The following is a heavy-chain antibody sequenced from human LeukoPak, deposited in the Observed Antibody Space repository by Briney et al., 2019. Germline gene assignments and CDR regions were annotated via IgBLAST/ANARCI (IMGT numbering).Heavy chain of an antibody. D-gene: IGHD1-26*01. CDR2: ISGSGGST. CDR1: GFTFSSYA. Sequence: GGSLRLSCAASGFTFSSYAMXWVRXAPGXXXXXVSAISGSGGSTYYADSVKGRFTISRDNSKNTLYLQMNSLRAEDTAVYYCAKDSGSYPTGYFDLWGRGTLVTVSS. CDR3: AKDSGSYPTGYFDL. J-gene: IGHJ2*01. V-gene: IGHV3-23*01.